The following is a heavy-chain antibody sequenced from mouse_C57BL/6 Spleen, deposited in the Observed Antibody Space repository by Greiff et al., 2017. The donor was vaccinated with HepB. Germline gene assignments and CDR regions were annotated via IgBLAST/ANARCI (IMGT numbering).Heavy chain of an antibody. CDR3: ARRDYGSSHWYFDV. CDR1: GYTFTSYW. Sequence: QVQLQQPGAELVMPGASVKLSCKASGYTFTSYWMHWVKQRPGQGLEWIGEIDPSDSYTTYNQKFKGKSTLTVDKSSSTAYMQLSSLTSEDSAVYYCARRDYGSSHWYFDVWGTGTTVTVSS. D-gene: IGHD1-1*01. CDR2: IDPSDSYT. V-gene: IGHV1-69*01. J-gene: IGHJ1*03.